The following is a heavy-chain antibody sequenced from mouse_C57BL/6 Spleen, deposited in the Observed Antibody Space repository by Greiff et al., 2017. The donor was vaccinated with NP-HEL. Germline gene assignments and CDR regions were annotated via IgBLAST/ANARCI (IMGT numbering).Heavy chain of an antibody. D-gene: IGHD1-1*01. Sequence: QVQLQQPGAELVKPGASVKLSCKASGYTFTSYWMHWVKQRPGQGLEWIGMIQPNSGITNYNEKFKSKATLTVDKSTSTAYMQLSSLTSEDSAVYYCARKGSVTVVAPFDYWGQGTTLTVSS. CDR1: GYTFTSYW. CDR2: IQPNSGIT. J-gene: IGHJ2*01. CDR3: ARKGSVTVVAPFDY. V-gene: IGHV1-64*01.